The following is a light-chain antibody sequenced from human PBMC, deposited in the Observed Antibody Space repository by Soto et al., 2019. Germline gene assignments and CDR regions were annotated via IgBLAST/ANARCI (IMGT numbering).Light chain of an antibody. Sequence: DIGLAQSPGTLSLSPGERATLSCRASQSISSNHLAWYQQKPGQAPRLVIYGAFSRATGIPDKFSASGSGSDFTLTISRLEPEDFAVYYCQYYGSSPITFGQGTRLEIK. V-gene: IGKV3-20*01. CDR2: GAF. CDR1: QSISSNH. J-gene: IGKJ5*01. CDR3: QYYGSSPIT.